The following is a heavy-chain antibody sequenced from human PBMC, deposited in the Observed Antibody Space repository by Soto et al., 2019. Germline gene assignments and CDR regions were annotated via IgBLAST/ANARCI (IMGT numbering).Heavy chain of an antibody. D-gene: IGHD2-15*01. V-gene: IGHV1-69*13. CDR3: VSSSGGSPADYYGMDV. CDR1: GGTFSSYA. J-gene: IGHJ6*02. CDR2: IIPIFGTA. Sequence: SVKVSCKASGGTFSSYAISWVRQAPGQGLVWMGGIIPIFGTANYAQKFQGRVTITADESTSTAYMELSSLRSEDTAVYYCVSSSGGSPADYYGMDVWGQGTTVTVSS.